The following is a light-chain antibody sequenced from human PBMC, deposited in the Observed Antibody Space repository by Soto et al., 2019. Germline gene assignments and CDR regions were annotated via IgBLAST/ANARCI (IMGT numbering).Light chain of an antibody. CDR1: SSDVGGYNY. J-gene: IGLJ2*01. CDR3: SSFAGNNNVV. CDR2: EVS. Sequence: QSALTQPPSASGSPGQSVTISCTGTSSDVGGYNYVSWYQQHPGKAPKLMISEVSKRPSGVPDRLSGSKSGNTASLTGSGLQAEDEDDYYCSSFAGNNNVVCGGGTKLPVL. V-gene: IGLV2-8*01.